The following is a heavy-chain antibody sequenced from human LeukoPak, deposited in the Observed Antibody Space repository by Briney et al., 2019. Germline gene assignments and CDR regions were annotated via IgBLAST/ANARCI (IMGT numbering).Heavy chain of an antibody. V-gene: IGHV4-4*07. CDR3: ARAKYYDILTGRRGYYYYGMDV. Sequence: PPETLSLTCTVSGGSISSYYCSWVRPPAGKGLEWIGRIYTSGTTNYNPSLKSRVTMSVDTSKNQFSLKLSSVTAADTAVYYCARAKYYDILTGRRGYYYYGMDVWGKGTTVTVSS. CDR2: IYTSGTT. CDR1: GGSISSYY. D-gene: IGHD3-9*01. J-gene: IGHJ6*04.